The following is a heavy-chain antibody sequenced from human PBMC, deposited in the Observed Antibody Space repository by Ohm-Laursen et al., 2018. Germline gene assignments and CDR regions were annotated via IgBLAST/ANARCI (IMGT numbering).Heavy chain of an antibody. CDR3: ARENKTKTKSITIFGPAPIYYYYGMDV. Sequence: SLRLSCTASGFTFSSYGMHWVRQAPGKGLEWVAVISYDGSNKYYADSVKGRFTISRDNSKNTLYLQMNSLRAEDTAVYYCARENKTKTKSITIFGPAPIYYYYGMDVWGQGTTVTVSS. D-gene: IGHD3-3*01. J-gene: IGHJ6*02. CDR1: GFTFSSYG. V-gene: IGHV3-30*03. CDR2: ISYDGSNK.